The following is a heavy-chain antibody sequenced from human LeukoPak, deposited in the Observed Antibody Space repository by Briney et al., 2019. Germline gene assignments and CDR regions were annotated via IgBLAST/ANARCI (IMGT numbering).Heavy chain of an antibody. CDR2: IHHSGGT. D-gene: IGHD7-27*01. CDR1: GGSISSTEW. J-gene: IGHJ4*02. CDR3: ATRWVLTGEPY. V-gene: IGHV4-4*02. Sequence: SETLSLTCAVSGGSISSTEWYTWVRQPPGQGLEWIGEIHHSGGTNYNVSLKSRVTISLDKSKNQFSLDLTSMTAADTAVYYCATRWVLTGEPYWGQGTLVTVSS.